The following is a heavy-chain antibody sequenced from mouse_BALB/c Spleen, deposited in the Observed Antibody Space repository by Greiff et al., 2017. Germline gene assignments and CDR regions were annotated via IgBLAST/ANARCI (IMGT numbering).Heavy chain of an antibody. D-gene: IGHD2-1*01. V-gene: IGHV2-2*02. CDR3: ARNYDGNYPLAY. Sequence: VKLEESGPGLVQPSQSLSITCTVSGFSLTSYGVHWVRQSPGKGLEWLGVIWSGGSTDYNAAFISRLSISKDNSKSQVFFKMNSLQANDTAIYYCARNYDGNYPLAYWGQGTLVTVSA. CDR1: GFSLTSYG. J-gene: IGHJ3*01. CDR2: IWSGGST.